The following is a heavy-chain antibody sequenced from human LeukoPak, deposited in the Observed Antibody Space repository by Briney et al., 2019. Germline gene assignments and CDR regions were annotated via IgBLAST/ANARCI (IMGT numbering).Heavy chain of an antibody. J-gene: IGHJ4*02. CDR3: ASDDSSGYYDPPPGC. D-gene: IGHD3-22*01. CDR1: GFTFSSYS. Sequence: GGSLRLSCAASGFTFSSYSMNWVRQAPGKGLEWVSYISSSSSTIYYADSVKGRFTISRDNSKNTLYLQMNSLRAEDTSVYYCASDDSSGYYDPPPGCWGQGTLVTVSS. CDR2: ISSSSSTI. V-gene: IGHV3-48*01.